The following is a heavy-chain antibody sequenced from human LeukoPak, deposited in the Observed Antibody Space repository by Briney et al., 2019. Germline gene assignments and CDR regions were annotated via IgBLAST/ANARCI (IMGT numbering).Heavy chain of an antibody. D-gene: IGHD3/OR15-3a*01. CDR1: GFTFSSYW. CDR2: TSSDGSNT. J-gene: IGHJ4*02. V-gene: IGHV3-74*01. Sequence: GGSLRLSCAASGFTFSSYWMHWVRHAPGKGLVWVSRTSSDGSNTGYADSVKGRFTISRDNAKNTVYLQMNSLSAEDTAVYYCASSFSTVDYWGQGTLVTVSS. CDR3: ASSFSTVDY.